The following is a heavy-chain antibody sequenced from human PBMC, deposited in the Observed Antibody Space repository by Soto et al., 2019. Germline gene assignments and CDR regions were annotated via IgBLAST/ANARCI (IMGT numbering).Heavy chain of an antibody. V-gene: IGHV4-61*01. CDR1: GGSIRSDNYY. J-gene: IGHJ6*02. D-gene: IGHD3-3*01. Sequence: SETLSLTCTVSGGSIRSDNYYWNWIRQPPGKGLEWIGYIYYSGSTNYNPSLKSRVTISVDTSKNQFSLKLSSVTAADTAVYYCARGHHFLEWPNDYYGMDVWGQGTTVTVSS. CDR2: IYYSGST. CDR3: ARGHHFLEWPNDYYGMDV.